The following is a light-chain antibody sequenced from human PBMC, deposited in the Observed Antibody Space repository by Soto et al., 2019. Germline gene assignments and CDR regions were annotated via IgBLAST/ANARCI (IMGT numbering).Light chain of an antibody. Sequence: EIVLTQSPATLSLSPGERATLSCRASQSVDSYLAWYQQKPGQAPRLLIYDASNRATGIPARFSGSGSGTDFTLTIRCLEPEDFAVYYCQQRRHWPITFVQVTRLEIK. V-gene: IGKV3-11*01. CDR3: QQRRHWPIT. CDR1: QSVDSY. J-gene: IGKJ5*01. CDR2: DAS.